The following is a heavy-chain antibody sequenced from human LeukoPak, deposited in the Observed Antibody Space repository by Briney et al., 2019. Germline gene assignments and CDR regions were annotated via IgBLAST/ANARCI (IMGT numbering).Heavy chain of an antibody. CDR3: ARGQSLNCSSTSCYPLDY. D-gene: IGHD2-2*01. Sequence: PSETLSLTCAVYGGSFSGYYWSWIRQPPGKGLEWIGEINHSGSTNYNPSLKSRVTISVDTSKNQFSLKLSSATAADTAVYYCARGQSLNCSSTSCYPLDYWGQGTLVTVSS. V-gene: IGHV4-34*01. CDR2: INHSGST. J-gene: IGHJ4*02. CDR1: GGSFSGYY.